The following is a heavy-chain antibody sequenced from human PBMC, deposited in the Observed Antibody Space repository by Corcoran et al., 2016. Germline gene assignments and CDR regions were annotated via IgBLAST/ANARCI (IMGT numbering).Heavy chain of an antibody. J-gene: IGHJ6*02. D-gene: IGHD5-12*01. CDR3: VRERGKEVATMGSYYYYGMDV. V-gene: IGHV1-46*01. CDR1: GYTFTSYY. Sequence: QVQLVQSGAEVKKPGASVKVSCKASGYTFTSYYMHWVRQAPGQGLEWMGIINPSGGSTSYAQKFQGRVTMTRDTSTSTVYMELSSLRSEDTAVYYCVRERGKEVATMGSYYYYGMDVWGQGTTVTVSS. CDR2: INPSGGST.